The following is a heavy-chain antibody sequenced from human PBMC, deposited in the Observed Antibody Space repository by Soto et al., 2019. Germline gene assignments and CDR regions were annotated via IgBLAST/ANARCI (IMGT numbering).Heavy chain of an antibody. Sequence: EVQLVQSGGGSVQPGGSLRLSGAASGFTFTNYWMHWVRQVPGKGLVWVSRIDGVGAGTSYSDSVRGRFTISRDNAENMLYLQMNSLRAEDTAVYCCTTVFEYWGQGTLVTVSS. V-gene: IGHV3-74*01. CDR3: TTVFEY. CDR1: GFTFTNYW. CDR2: IDGVGAGT. J-gene: IGHJ4*02.